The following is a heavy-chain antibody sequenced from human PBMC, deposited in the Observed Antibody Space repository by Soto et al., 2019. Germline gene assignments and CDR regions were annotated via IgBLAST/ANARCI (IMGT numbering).Heavy chain of an antibody. J-gene: IGHJ6*03. CDR2: IKQDGSEK. Sequence: PGGSLRLSCAASGFTFSSYRMSWVRQAPGKGLEWVANIKQDGSEKYYVDSVKGRFTISRDNAKNSLYLQMNSLRAEDTAVYYCAREPHDYDFWSGYYGHYYYMDVWGKGTTVTVSS. CDR3: AREPHDYDFWSGYYGHYYYMDV. CDR1: GFTFSSYR. V-gene: IGHV3-7*01. D-gene: IGHD3-3*01.